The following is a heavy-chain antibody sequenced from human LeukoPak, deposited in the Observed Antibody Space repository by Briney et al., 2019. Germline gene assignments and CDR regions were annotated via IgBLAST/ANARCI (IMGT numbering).Heavy chain of an antibody. D-gene: IGHD3-16*01. CDR1: GYTVTNYY. CDR3: ARKTRLGLGVDEAFDI. V-gene: IGHV1-46*01. J-gene: IGHJ3*02. Sequence: GASVKVSCKASGYTVTNYYMHWVRQAPGQGLEWMGIINPSGGSTSYAQTFQGRLTMTRDTSTSTVYMELCSLRSGDTAVYYCARKTRLGLGVDEAFDIWGQGTMVTVSS. CDR2: INPSGGST.